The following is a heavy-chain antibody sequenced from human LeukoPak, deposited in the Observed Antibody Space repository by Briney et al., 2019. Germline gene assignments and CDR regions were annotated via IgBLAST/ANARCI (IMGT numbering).Heavy chain of an antibody. D-gene: IGHD2-2*01. J-gene: IGHJ5*02. CDR1: GGPFSGYY. CDR3: ARGHRTDIVVVPAAIRGWFDP. Sequence: SETLSLTCAVYGGPFSGYYWSWIRQPPGKGLEWIGEINHSGSTNYNPSLKSRVTISVDTSKNQFSLKLSSVTAADTAVYYCARGHRTDIVVVPAAIRGWFDPWGQGTLVTVSS. V-gene: IGHV4-34*01. CDR2: INHSGST.